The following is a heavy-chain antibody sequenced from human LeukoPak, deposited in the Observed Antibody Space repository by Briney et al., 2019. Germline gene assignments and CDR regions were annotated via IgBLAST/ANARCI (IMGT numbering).Heavy chain of an antibody. V-gene: IGHV3-30*04. CDR3: ARSLATSYYYMDV. Sequence: GGSLRLSCAASGFTFSNYAMHWVRQAPGKGLEWVAVISYDGSNKYYADSVKGRFTISRDNSKNTLYLQMSSLRAEDTAVYHCARSLATSYYYMDVWGKGTTVTVSS. CDR2: ISYDGSNK. J-gene: IGHJ6*03. CDR1: GFTFSNYA. D-gene: IGHD5-12*01.